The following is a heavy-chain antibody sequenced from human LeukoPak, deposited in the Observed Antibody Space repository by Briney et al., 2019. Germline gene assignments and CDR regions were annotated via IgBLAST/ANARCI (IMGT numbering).Heavy chain of an antibody. CDR3: ARPLWFGEPSSGFDY. J-gene: IGHJ4*02. CDR1: GFTFSDYY. CDR2: ISSSGSTI. Sequence: GGSLRLSCAASGFTFSDYYMSWIRQAPGKGLEWVSYISSSGSTIYYAGSVKGRFTISRDNAKNSLYLQMNSLRAEDTAVYYCARPLWFGEPSSGFDYWGQGTLVTVSS. D-gene: IGHD3-10*01. V-gene: IGHV3-11*01.